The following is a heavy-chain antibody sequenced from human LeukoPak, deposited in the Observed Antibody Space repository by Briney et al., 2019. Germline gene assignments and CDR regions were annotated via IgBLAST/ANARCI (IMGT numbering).Heavy chain of an antibody. J-gene: IGHJ2*01. CDR1: GYRFTNYW. D-gene: IGHD4-23*01. CDR2: IYPGDSNT. Sequence: GESLKISRKGSGYRFTNYWIGWVRQMPGKGLEWMGIIYPGDSNTRYSPSFQGQVTISVDKSINTAYVQWSSLKASDTAMYYCARRVVNNRNWYFNLWGRGTLVTVSS. V-gene: IGHV5-51*01. CDR3: ARRVVNNRNWYFNL.